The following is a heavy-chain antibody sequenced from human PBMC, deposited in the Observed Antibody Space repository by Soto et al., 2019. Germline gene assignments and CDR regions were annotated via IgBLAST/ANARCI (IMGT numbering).Heavy chain of an antibody. D-gene: IGHD2-15*01. V-gene: IGHV3-23*01. CDR2: ISGSGGST. CDR3: AKDPYGGIPYNWFDP. Sequence: GSLRLSCAASGFTFSSYAVSWVRQAPGKGLEWVSAISGSGGSTYYADSVKGRFTISRDNSKNTLYLQMNSLRAEDTAVYYCAKDPYGGIPYNWFDPWGQGTLVTVSS. J-gene: IGHJ5*02. CDR1: GFTFSSYA.